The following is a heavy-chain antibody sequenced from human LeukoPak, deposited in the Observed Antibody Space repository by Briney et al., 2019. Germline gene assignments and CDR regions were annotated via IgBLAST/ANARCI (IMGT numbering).Heavy chain of an antibody. V-gene: IGHV3-23*01. D-gene: IGHD2-15*01. CDR1: GFTFSSYA. CDR3: AKDRYCSGGSCYSADYFDY. J-gene: IGHJ4*02. CDR2: ISGSGGST. Sequence: GGSLRLSCAASGFTFSSYAMSWVRQAPGKGLEWVSAISGSGGSTYYADSVKGRFTISRDNSKNTLYLQMNSLRAEDTAVYYSAKDRYCSGGSCYSADYFDYWGQGTLVTVSS.